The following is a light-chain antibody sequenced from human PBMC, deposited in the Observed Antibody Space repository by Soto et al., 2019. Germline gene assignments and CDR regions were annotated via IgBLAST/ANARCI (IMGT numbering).Light chain of an antibody. J-gene: IGKJ3*01. CDR1: QSVSSNY. CDR2: GAS. Sequence: EIVLTQSPGTLSLSPGERAILSCRASQSVSSNYLAWYQQKLGQAPRLLIYGASSRATGIPGTFSGSGSGTDFTLTISRLEPEDFATYYCQQSYSTPGITFGPGTKVDIK. V-gene: IGKV3-20*01. CDR3: QQSYSTPGIT.